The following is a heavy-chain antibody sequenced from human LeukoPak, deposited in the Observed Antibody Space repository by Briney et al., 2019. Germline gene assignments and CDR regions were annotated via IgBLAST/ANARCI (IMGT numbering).Heavy chain of an antibody. CDR1: GGSISSYY. Sequence: SETLSLTCTVSGGSISSYYWSWIRQPPGKGLEWIGYIYYSGSTNYNPSLKSRVTISVDTSKNQFSLKLSSVTAADTAVYYCASYDSSGYTFDYWGQGTLVTVSS. CDR2: IYYSGST. J-gene: IGHJ4*02. D-gene: IGHD3-22*01. V-gene: IGHV4-59*01. CDR3: ASYDSSGYTFDY.